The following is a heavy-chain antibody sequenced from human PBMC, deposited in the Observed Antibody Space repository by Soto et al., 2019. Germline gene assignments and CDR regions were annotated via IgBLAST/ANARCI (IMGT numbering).Heavy chain of an antibody. V-gene: IGHV4-39*01. CDR1: GGSISSSSYY. J-gene: IGHJ4*02. CDR3: ASRYCSGGSCYYYNSDY. D-gene: IGHD2-15*01. CDR2: IYYSGST. Sequence: PSETLSLTCTVSGGSISSSSYYWGWIRQPPGKGLEWIGSIYYSGSTYYNPSLKSRVTISIDTSKNQFSLKLSSVTAADTAVYYCASRYCSGGSCYYYNSDYWGQGTLVTVSS.